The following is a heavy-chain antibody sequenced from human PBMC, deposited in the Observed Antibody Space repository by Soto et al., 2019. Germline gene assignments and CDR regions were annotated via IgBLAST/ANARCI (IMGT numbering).Heavy chain of an antibody. D-gene: IGHD3-10*01. CDR1: GGSISSGGYY. J-gene: IGHJ6*02. V-gene: IGHV4-31*03. CDR2: IYYSGST. Sequence: QVQLQESGPGLVKPSQTLSLTCTVSGGSISSGGYYWSWIRQHPGKGLEWIGYIYYSGSTYYNPSLKSRVTISVDTSKNQFSLKLSSVTAADTAVYYCARDRRRFGELLRSGYGMDVWGQGTTVTVSS. CDR3: ARDRRRFGELLRSGYGMDV.